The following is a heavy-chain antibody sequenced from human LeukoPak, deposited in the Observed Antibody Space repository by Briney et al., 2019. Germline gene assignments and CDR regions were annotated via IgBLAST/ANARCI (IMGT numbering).Heavy chain of an antibody. D-gene: IGHD1-14*01. CDR3: ASREPAGH. Sequence: PAGSLLHSCAAAEFTFNTYTMIWVRQAPGKGLEWVSSIHTSGDIYYADSVKGRFTISRDDATNSLFLQMNSLRADDTAVYYCASREPAGHWGQGTVVTVSS. CDR2: IHTSGDI. CDR1: EFTFNTYT. J-gene: IGHJ4*02. V-gene: IGHV3-21*01.